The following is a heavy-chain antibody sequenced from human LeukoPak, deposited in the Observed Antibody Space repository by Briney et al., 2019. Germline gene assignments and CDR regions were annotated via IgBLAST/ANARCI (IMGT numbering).Heavy chain of an antibody. CDR2: ISGSGGST. CDR3: AKREMATIFEDWYFDL. J-gene: IGHJ2*01. CDR1: GFTFSSYG. D-gene: IGHD5-24*01. V-gene: IGHV3-23*01. Sequence: GGSLRLSCAASGFTFSSYGMSWVRQAPGKGLEWVSAISGSGGSTYYADSVKGRFTISRDNSKNTLYLQMNSQRAEDTAVYYCAKREMATIFEDWYFDLWGRGTLVTVSS.